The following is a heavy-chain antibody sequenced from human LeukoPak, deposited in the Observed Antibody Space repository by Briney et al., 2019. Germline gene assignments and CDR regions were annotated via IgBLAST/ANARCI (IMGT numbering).Heavy chain of an antibody. V-gene: IGHV1-2*02. CDR2: INPNSGGT. D-gene: IGHD3-3*01. CDR1: GYTFTGYY. J-gene: IGHJ6*02. CDR3: ARGGDFWSGSNAMDD. Sequence: ASVKVSCKASGYTFTGYYMHWVRQAPGQGLEWMGWINPNSGGTNYAQKFQGRVTMTRDTSISTAYMELSRLRSDDTAVYYCARGGDFWSGSNAMDDWGQGTTVTVSS.